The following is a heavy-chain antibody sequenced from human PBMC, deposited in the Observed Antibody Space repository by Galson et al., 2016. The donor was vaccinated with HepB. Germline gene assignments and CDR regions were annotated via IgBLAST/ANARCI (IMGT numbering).Heavy chain of an antibody. Sequence: SLRLSCAVSGFTFGDYTMHWVRQAPGKGLEWVSLFSWDGGTTYYADSVKGRFTISRDISQSSLYLQMNSLRTADTALYYCARDISRRGLATPDCWGLGTLVTVSS. CDR3: ARDISRRGLATPDC. J-gene: IGHJ4*02. V-gene: IGHV3-43*01. D-gene: IGHD6-19*01. CDR2: FSWDGGTT. CDR1: GFTFGDYT.